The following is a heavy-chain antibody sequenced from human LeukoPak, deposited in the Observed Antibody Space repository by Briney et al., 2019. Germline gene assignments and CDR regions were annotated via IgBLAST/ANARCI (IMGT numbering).Heavy chain of an antibody. Sequence: SETLSLTCAVSGGSISSSNWWSWVCQPPGKGLEWIGEIYHSGSTNYNPSLKSRVTISVDKSKNQFSLKLSSVTAADTAVYYCARGGYYGSGNDFRFDPWGQGTLVTVSS. V-gene: IGHV4-4*02. D-gene: IGHD3-10*01. CDR3: ARGGYYGSGNDFRFDP. CDR2: IYHSGST. CDR1: GGSISSSNW. J-gene: IGHJ5*02.